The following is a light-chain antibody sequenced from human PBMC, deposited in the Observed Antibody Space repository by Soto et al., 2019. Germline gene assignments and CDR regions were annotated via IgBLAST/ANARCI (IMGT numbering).Light chain of an antibody. CDR1: SSDIGGYNY. CDR2: EVS. V-gene: IGLV2-14*01. J-gene: IGLJ1*01. CDR3: CSYTTSHTLI. Sequence: QSALTQPASVSGSPGQSITISCSGSSSDIGGYNYVSWYQQHPGKAPKLMIYEVSNRPSGVSNRFSGSKSGNTASLTISGLQAADEADYYCCSYTTSHTLIFAAGTKVTVL.